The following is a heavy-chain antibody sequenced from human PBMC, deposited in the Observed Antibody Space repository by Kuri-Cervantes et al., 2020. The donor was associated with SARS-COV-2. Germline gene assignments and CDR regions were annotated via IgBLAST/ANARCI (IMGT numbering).Heavy chain of an antibody. Sequence: LSLTCAASGFTFDDYSMSWVRQAPGKGLEWVSGINWNGGSTGYADSVKGRFTISRDNAKNSLYLQMNSLRAEDMALYYCAKDSVSYYYGSGSFILDYWGQGTLVTVSS. CDR1: GFTFDDYS. CDR2: INWNGGST. V-gene: IGHV3-20*04. D-gene: IGHD3-10*01. CDR3: AKDSVSYYYGSGSFILDY. J-gene: IGHJ4*02.